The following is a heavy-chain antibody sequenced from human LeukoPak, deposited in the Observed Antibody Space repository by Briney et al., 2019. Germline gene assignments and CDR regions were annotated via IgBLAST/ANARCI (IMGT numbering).Heavy chain of an antibody. J-gene: IGHJ4*02. CDR3: ARSGSSSWSSLLDY. Sequence: ASVKVSCKASGYTFTGYYMHWVRQAPGQGLEWMGWINTFNDRTVLAEKFRGRVTLNTDTTTAYLTLRKLRSDDTAVYYCARSGSSSWSSLLDYWGQGSLVIVSS. CDR2: INTFNDRT. V-gene: IGHV1-2*02. D-gene: IGHD6-13*01. CDR1: GYTFTGYY.